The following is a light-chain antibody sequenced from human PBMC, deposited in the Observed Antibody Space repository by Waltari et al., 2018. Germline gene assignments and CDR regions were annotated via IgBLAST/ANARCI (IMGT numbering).Light chain of an antibody. Sequence: QSVLTQPPSASGTPGQRVAISCSGSISNLGSNYLYWYQQLPGTAPKLLIYRNNRRPAGVHDRFSASKYGTSASLAISGLRSEDEAVYYCASWDESHYVFGSGTKVTVL. J-gene: IGLJ1*01. V-gene: IGLV1-47*01. CDR2: RNN. CDR3: ASWDESHYV. CDR1: ISNLGSNY.